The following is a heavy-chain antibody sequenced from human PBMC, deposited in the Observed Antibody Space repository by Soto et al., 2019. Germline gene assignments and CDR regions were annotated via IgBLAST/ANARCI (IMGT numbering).Heavy chain of an antibody. V-gene: IGHV3-23*01. Sequence: GGSLRLSCAASGFIFDSFAMSWVRQAPGKGLEWVSIISGSGANTYYADSVKGRFTISRDNSKNTLYLQMNSLRAGDTAIYYCAKDRYYDRTPNWFDPWGQGTLVTVSS. CDR2: ISGSGANT. D-gene: IGHD3-22*01. CDR3: AKDRYYDRTPNWFDP. J-gene: IGHJ5*02. CDR1: GFIFDSFA.